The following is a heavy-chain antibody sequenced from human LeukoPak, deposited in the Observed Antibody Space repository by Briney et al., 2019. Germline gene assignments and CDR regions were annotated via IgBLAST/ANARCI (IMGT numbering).Heavy chain of an antibody. J-gene: IGHJ2*01. CDR3: ARRDSGGYGYFDL. V-gene: IGHV4-34*01. Sequence: KSSETLSLTCAVYGGSLSGYYWSWIRQPPGKGLEWIGEINHSGSTSYNPSLKSRVTISVDTSKNQFSLRLTSLTAADTAVYYCARRDSGGYGYFDLWGRGTLVTVSS. D-gene: IGHD6-19*01. CDR1: GGSLSGYY. CDR2: INHSGST.